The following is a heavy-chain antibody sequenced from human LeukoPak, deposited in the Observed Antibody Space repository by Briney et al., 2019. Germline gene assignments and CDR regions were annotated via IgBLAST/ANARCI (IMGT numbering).Heavy chain of an antibody. CDR3: ARGCSSTSCHDYYGMDV. Sequence: SVKVSCKASRGTFSSYAISWVRQAPGQGLEWMGGIIPIFGTANYAQKFQGRVTITADESTSTAYMELSSLRSEDTAVYYCARGCSSTSCHDYYGMDVWGQGTTVTVSS. D-gene: IGHD2-2*01. V-gene: IGHV1-69*13. J-gene: IGHJ6*02. CDR1: RGTFSSYA. CDR2: IIPIFGTA.